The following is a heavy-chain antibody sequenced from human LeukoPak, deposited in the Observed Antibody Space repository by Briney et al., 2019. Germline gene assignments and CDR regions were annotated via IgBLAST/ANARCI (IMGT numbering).Heavy chain of an antibody. Sequence: SETLSLTCTVSGSSISSSYYGAWIRQPPWKGLEWIATISHSGSTYYNPSLKSRVTISADTSQNQHSLRLNSVTVADTAVYYCARVNTVMATFDYWGQGTPVTVSS. J-gene: IGHJ4*02. CDR1: GSSISSSYY. V-gene: IGHV4-38-2*02. CDR3: ARVNTVMATFDY. CDR2: ISHSGST. D-gene: IGHD5-24*01.